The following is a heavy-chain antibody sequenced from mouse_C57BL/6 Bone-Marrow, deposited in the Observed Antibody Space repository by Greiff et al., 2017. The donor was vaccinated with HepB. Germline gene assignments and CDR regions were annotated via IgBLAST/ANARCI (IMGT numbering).Heavy chain of an antibody. CDR1: GYTFTSYD. D-gene: IGHD1-1*01. J-gene: IGHJ4*01. Sequence: VQLQQSGPELVKPGASVKLSCKASGYTFTSYDINWVKPRPGQGLEWIGWIYPRDGSTKYNEKFKGKATLTVDTSSSTAYMELHSLTSEDSAVYFCARSDYGSSPNAMDYWGQGTSVTVSS. CDR3: ARSDYGSSPNAMDY. V-gene: IGHV1-85*01. CDR2: IYPRDGST.